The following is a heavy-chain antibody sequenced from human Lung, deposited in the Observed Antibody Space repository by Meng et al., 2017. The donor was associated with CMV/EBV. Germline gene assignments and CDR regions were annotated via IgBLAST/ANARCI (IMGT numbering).Heavy chain of an antibody. J-gene: IGHJ6*02. CDR1: GFTFSNYW. CDR3: AKWIGGSNYYGRAV. CDR2: IKQDGGER. Sequence: GESXKISCAASGFTFSNYWMSWVRQAPGKGLEWVANIKQDGGERYYVDSVKGRFTISRDNSKNTLYLQMNSLRAEDTAVYYCAKWIGGSNYYGRAVWGPG. V-gene: IGHV3-7*01. D-gene: IGHD2-15*01.